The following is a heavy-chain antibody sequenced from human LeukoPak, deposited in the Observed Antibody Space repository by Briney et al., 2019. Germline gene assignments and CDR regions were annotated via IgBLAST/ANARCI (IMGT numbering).Heavy chain of an antibody. D-gene: IGHD6-19*01. CDR3: ARDGSSGWPHYYFDY. Sequence: GGSLRLSCAASGFTFSSYWMSWVRQAPGKGLEWVANIKQDGSEKYYVDSVKGRFTISRDNAKNSLYLQMNSLRAEDTAVYYCARDGSSGWPHYYFDYWGQGTLVTVSS. CDR1: GFTFSSYW. J-gene: IGHJ4*02. CDR2: IKQDGSEK. V-gene: IGHV3-7*01.